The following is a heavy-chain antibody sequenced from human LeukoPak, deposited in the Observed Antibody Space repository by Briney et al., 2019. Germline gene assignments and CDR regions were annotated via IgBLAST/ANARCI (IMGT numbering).Heavy chain of an antibody. J-gene: IGHJ2*01. CDR2: INHSGST. Sequence: SETLSLTCAVYGGSFSGYYWSWIRQPPGKGLEWIGEINHSGSTNYNPSLKSRVTISVDTSKNQFSLKLSSATAADTAVYYCARGDYRSYWYFDLWGRGTLVTVSS. V-gene: IGHV4-34*01. CDR3: ARGDYRSYWYFDL. CDR1: GGSFSGYY. D-gene: IGHD4-11*01.